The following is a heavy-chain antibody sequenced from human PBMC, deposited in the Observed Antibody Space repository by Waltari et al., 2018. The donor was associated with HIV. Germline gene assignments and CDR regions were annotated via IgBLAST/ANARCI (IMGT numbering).Heavy chain of an antibody. CDR2: IYYSGST. Sequence: QLQLQESGPGLVKPSETLSLTCTVSGGSISSSSSYWGWIRQPPGKGLEWIGSIYYSGSTYYNPSLKSRVTISVDTSKNQFSLKLSSVTAADTAVYYCARVRGYSYAHWGQGTLVTVSS. J-gene: IGHJ1*01. CDR1: GGSISSSSSY. D-gene: IGHD5-18*01. V-gene: IGHV4-39*07. CDR3: ARVRGYSYAH.